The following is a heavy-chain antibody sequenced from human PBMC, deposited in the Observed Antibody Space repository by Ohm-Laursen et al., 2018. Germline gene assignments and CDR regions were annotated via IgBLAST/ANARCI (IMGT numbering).Heavy chain of an antibody. J-gene: IGHJ4*02. V-gene: IGHV4-61*01. CDR3: ARSGEYCSGGSCANFDN. D-gene: IGHD2-15*01. CDR1: GGSVSRRSYY. Sequence: TLSLTCPVSGGSVSRRSYYWRWIRPPPGPGLEWIGYIYYSWSTNYNPSLKSRVTISVDTSKNQFSLKLSSVPAADTAVYYCARSGEYCSGGSCANFDNWGQGTLVTVSS. CDR2: IYYSWST.